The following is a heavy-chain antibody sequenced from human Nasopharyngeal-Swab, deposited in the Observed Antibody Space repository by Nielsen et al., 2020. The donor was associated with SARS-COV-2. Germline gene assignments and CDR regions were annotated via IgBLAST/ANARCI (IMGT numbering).Heavy chain of an antibody. Sequence: WIRQPPGKGLEWVANIKQDGSEKYYVDSVKGRFTISRDNAKNSLYLQMNSLRAEDMAVYYCARDSYVGATTDYYYYYMDVWGKGTTVTASS. V-gene: IGHV3-7*01. J-gene: IGHJ6*03. CDR3: ARDSYVGATTDYYYYYMDV. D-gene: IGHD1-26*01. CDR2: IKQDGSEK.